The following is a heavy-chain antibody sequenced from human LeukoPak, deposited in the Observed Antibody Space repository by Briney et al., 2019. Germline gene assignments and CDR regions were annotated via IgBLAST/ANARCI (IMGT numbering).Heavy chain of an antibody. CDR1: GFTFSSYS. J-gene: IGHJ6*02. CDR2: ISSSSSTI. V-gene: IGHV3-48*04. Sequence: GGSLRLSCAASGFTFSSYSMNWVRQAPGKGLEWVSYISSSSSTIYYADSVKGRFTISRDNAKNSLYLQMNSLRAEDTAAYYCARPIVVQGRDGMDVWGQGTTVTVSS. CDR3: ARPIVVQGRDGMDV. D-gene: IGHD2-15*01.